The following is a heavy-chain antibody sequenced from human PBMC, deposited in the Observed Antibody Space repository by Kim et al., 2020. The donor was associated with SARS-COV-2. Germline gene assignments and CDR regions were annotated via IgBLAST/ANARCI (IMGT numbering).Heavy chain of an antibody. CDR2: IQTKAKSYTT. J-gene: IGHJ4*02. CDR1: GFTFSDHH. CDR3: TRLPRRGSGDDH. Sequence: GGSLRLSCEASGFTFSDHHMDWVRQAPGKGLEWVGRIQTKAKSYTTEYAASVKGRFTISRDDSKNSLYLQMHSLKSEDMAVYYCTRLPRRGSGDDHWGQGTLVTVSS. V-gene: IGHV3-72*01. D-gene: IGHD6-25*01.